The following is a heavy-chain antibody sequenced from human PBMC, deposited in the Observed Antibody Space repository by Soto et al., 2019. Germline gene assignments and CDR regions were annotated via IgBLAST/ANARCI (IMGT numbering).Heavy chain of an antibody. Sequence: EVQLVESGGGLVQPGGSLRLSCATSGFTFSTWIHWVRQAPGEGLVWVSRISGEGTVTDYAESVKGRFTVSRDIAKSTVFLQMNSLRVEDTAKYFCAKDGRRVGPTLNWLDSWGQGTQVTVTS. CDR1: GFTFSTW. V-gene: IGHV3-74*01. J-gene: IGHJ5*01. CDR3: AKDGRRVGPTLNWLDS. CDR2: ISGEGTVT. D-gene: IGHD1-26*01.